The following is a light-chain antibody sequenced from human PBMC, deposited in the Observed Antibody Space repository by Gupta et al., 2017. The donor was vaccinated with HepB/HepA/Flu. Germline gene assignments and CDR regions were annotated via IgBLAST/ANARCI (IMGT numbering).Light chain of an antibody. Sequence: EIVLTQSPATLSLSPGERATLSCRASESIRYYLGWYQQKPGQAPRLVIDDASNRAPGIPARFSGSGSGTDFTLTISSLEPEDFAVYYCRQRSKWPLTFGGGTKVEIK. V-gene: IGKV3-11*01. CDR2: DAS. CDR3: RQRSKWPLT. CDR1: ESIRYY. J-gene: IGKJ4*01.